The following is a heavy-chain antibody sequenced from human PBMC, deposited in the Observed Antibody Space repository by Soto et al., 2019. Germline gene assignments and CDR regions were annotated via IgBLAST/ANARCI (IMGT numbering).Heavy chain of an antibody. V-gene: IGHV3-23*01. CDR3: AKALYGDYGGEYYYYYYGMDV. CDR2: SSGSGGST. J-gene: IGHJ6*02. D-gene: IGHD4-17*01. CDR1: GFTLSSYA. Sequence: EVQLLESGGGLVQPGGSLRLSCAASGFTLSSYAMSWVRQAPGKGLEWVSASSGSGGSTYYADSVKGRFTISRDNSKNTLYLQMNSLRAEDTAVYYCAKALYGDYGGEYYYYYYGMDVWGQGTTVTVSS.